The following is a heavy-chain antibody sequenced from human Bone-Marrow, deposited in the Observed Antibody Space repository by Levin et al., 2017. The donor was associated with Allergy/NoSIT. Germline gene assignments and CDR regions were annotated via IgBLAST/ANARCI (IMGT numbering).Heavy chain of an antibody. J-gene: IGHJ6*02. D-gene: IGHD2-2*01. CDR2: INSDGSST. CDR3: ARDSVFIVVVPAAMGYYGMDV. Sequence: GGSLRLSCAASGFTFSSYWMHWVRQAPGKGLVWVSRINSDGSSTSYADSVKGRFTISRDNAKNTLYLQMNSLRAEDTAVYYCARDSVFIVVVPAAMGYYGMDVWGQGTTVTVSS. CDR1: GFTFSSYW. V-gene: IGHV3-74*01.